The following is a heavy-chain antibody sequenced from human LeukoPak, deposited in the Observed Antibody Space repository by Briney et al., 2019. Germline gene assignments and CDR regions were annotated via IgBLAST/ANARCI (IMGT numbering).Heavy chain of an antibody. J-gene: IGHJ3*02. Sequence: ASVKVSCKASGYAFTGYYMHWVRQAPGQGLEWIGRINPNSGGTNYAQKFQGRVTMTRDTSISTAYMELSRLRSDNTAVYYCARGKYSGSSDAFDIWGQGTMVTISS. V-gene: IGHV1-2*06. CDR2: INPNSGGT. CDR1: GYAFTGYY. CDR3: ARGKYSGSSDAFDI. D-gene: IGHD1-26*01.